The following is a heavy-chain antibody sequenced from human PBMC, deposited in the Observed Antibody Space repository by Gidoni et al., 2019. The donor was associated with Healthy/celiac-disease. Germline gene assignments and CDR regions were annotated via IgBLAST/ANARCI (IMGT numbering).Heavy chain of an antibody. V-gene: IGHV1-18*01. D-gene: IGHD3-9*01. J-gene: IGHJ6*02. CDR3: ARESTTYYDILTAFYYYYGMDV. Sequence: QVQLVQSGAEVKKPGASGKVSCKASGYTFTSYGIRWVRQAPGQGLEWLGWISAYNGNTNYAQKLQGRVTMTTATSTSTAYMELRSLRSDDTAVYYCARESTTYYDILTAFYYYYGMDVWGQGTTVTVSS. CDR2: ISAYNGNT. CDR1: GYTFTSYG.